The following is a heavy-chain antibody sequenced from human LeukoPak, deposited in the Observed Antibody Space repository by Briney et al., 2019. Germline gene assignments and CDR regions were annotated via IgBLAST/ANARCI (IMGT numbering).Heavy chain of an antibody. V-gene: IGHV3-23*01. CDR3: AKVNSYYYDSSGYLPSEYFQH. CDR1: GFTFSNYA. CDR2: ISGSGGST. D-gene: IGHD3-22*01. J-gene: IGHJ1*01. Sequence: AGGSLRLSCAASGFTFSNYAMSWVRQSPRKGLEWVSAISGSGGSTYYADSVKGRFTISRDNSKNTLYLQMNSLRAEDTAVYYCAKVNSYYYDSSGYLPSEYFQHWGQGTLVTVSS.